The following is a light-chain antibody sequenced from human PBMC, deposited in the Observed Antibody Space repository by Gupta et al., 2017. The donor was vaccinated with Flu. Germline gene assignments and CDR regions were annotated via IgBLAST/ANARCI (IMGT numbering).Light chain of an antibody. CDR1: QSFDSSY. CDR3: QKDGNSPLT. Sequence: ELVLTQSPVILSLSPGEKATPSCRASQSFDSSYLAWYQQKPGQAPSLLIYGGSSRATGIPDRFSGSGSGTDFTLTISRLEPEEFAVYYCQKDGNSPLTFGGGTRVEI. J-gene: IGKJ4*01. V-gene: IGKV3-20*01. CDR2: GGS.